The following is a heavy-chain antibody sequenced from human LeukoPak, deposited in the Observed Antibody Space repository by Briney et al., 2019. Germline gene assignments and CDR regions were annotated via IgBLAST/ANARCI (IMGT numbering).Heavy chain of an antibody. CDR1: ELTFSRYA. CDR3: AKDPGVVPAHYFDY. Sequence: GGSLRLSCAASELTFSRYAMNWVRQAPGKGLEWVSGTGSTGVSTFYADSVKGRFTVSRDNSKNTLSLQMNSLRAEDTAVYYCAKDPGVVPAHYFDYWGQGTLVTVSS. CDR2: TGSTGVST. J-gene: IGHJ4*02. V-gene: IGHV3-23*01. D-gene: IGHD2-2*01.